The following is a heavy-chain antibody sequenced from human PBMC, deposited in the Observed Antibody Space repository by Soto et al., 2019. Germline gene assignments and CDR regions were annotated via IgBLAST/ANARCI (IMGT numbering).Heavy chain of an antibody. V-gene: IGHV4-30-4*01. CDR2: IYYSGST. J-gene: IGHJ4*02. CDR3: ARRLGYCSSTGCYTCDY. D-gene: IGHD2-2*01. Sequence: QVQLQESGPGLVKPAQTLSLTCTVSGGSISRGDYYWSGIRQPPGKGMEWIGYIYYSGSTYYNPSGKSRITISVDTSKNPLCLQLRSVTAADAAVYYCARRLGYCSSTGCYTCDYWGQGTLVTVSS. CDR1: GGSISRGDYY.